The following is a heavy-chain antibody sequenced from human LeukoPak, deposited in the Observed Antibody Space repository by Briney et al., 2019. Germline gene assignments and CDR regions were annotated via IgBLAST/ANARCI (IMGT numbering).Heavy chain of an antibody. D-gene: IGHD6-6*01. CDR1: GGTFSSYA. CDR2: IIPIFGTA. Sequence: SVKVSCKASGGTFSSYAISWVRQAPGQGLEWMGGIIPIFGTANYAQKFQGRVRITADESTSTAYMELSSLRSEDTAVYYCARDLGSSSPGDYWGQGTLVTVSS. J-gene: IGHJ4*02. CDR3: ARDLGSSSPGDY. V-gene: IGHV1-69*01.